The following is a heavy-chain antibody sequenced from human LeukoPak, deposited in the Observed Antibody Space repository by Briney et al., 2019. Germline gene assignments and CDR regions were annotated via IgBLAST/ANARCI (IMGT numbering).Heavy chain of an antibody. D-gene: IGHD6-19*01. CDR3: AQAVAQWLLPGRNNWFDP. CDR2: IIPIFGTA. Sequence: SVKVSCKASGSIFSSYAISWVRQAPGQGLEWMGGIIPIFGTANYAQKFQGRVTTTADKSTSTAYMELSSLRSEDTAVYYCAQAVAQWLLPGRNNWFDPWGQGTLVTVSS. J-gene: IGHJ5*02. CDR1: GSIFSSYA. V-gene: IGHV1-69*06.